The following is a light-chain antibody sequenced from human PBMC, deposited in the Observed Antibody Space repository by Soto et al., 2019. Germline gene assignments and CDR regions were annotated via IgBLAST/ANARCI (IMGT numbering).Light chain of an antibody. J-gene: IGKJ2*01. V-gene: IGKV3-15*01. CDR1: QTVSGN. Sequence: EVVMTQSPATLSVSPGERATLSCRASQTVSGNLAWYQQKPGQAPRLLIYAASTRATGIQAKFSGSGYGTEFTLTISSLQSEDFAVYYCQQYNDWPLYTFGQGTKLEVK. CDR3: QQYNDWPLYT. CDR2: AAS.